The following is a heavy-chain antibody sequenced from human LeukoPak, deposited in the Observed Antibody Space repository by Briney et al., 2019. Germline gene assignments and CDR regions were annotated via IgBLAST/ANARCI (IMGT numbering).Heavy chain of an antibody. CDR2: FYTSGHT. CDR3: ARGLHGYSYGYVPWELYSYMDV. V-gene: IGHV4-61*09. D-gene: IGHD5-18*01. J-gene: IGHJ6*03. CDR1: GGSMKSGSYY. Sequence: SETLSLTCTVSGGSMKSGSYYWTWIRQPAGKGLEWLGHFYTSGHTNYNPSLKSRVTISVDTSKNQFSLKMNSVTAADTAVYYCARGLHGYSYGYVPWELYSYMDVWGKGTTVSISS.